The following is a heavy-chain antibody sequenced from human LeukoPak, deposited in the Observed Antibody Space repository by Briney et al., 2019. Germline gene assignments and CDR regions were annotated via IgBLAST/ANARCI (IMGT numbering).Heavy chain of an antibody. CDR3: AREDTAMVTDYYYGMDV. J-gene: IGHJ6*02. CDR1: GFTFSSYS. Sequence: GGSLRLSCAASGFTFSSYSMNWVRQAPGKGLEWVANIKQDGSEKYYVDSVKGRFTISRDNAKNSLYLQMNSLRAEDTAVYYCAREDTAMVTDYYYGMDVWGQGTTVTVSS. CDR2: IKQDGSEK. D-gene: IGHD5-18*01. V-gene: IGHV3-7*01.